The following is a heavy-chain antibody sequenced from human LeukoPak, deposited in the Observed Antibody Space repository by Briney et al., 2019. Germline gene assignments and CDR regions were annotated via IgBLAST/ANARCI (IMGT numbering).Heavy chain of an antibody. CDR2: ISSSSSYI. CDR3: ASSRGWFAFDI. D-gene: IGHD2-15*01. Sequence: KPGGSLRLSCAASGFTFSSYSMNWVRQAPGKGLEWVSSISSSSSYIYYADSVKGRFTISRDNAKNSLYLQMNSLRAEDTAVYYCASSRGWFAFDIWGRGTTVTVAS. V-gene: IGHV3-21*01. J-gene: IGHJ3*02. CDR1: GFTFSSYS.